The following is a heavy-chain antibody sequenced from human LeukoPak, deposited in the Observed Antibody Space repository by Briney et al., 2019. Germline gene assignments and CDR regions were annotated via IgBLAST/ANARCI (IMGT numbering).Heavy chain of an antibody. CDR2: IKQDGSEK. V-gene: IGHV3-7*01. CDR1: GFTFSSYW. Sequence: GGSLRLSCAASGFTFSSYWMSWVRQAPGKGLEWVANIKQDGSEKYYVDSVKGRFTISRDNAKNSLYLQMNSLRAEDTAVYYCARAHGSGSYYYTSYYYYYYMDVWGKGPRSPSP. D-gene: IGHD3-10*01. CDR3: ARAHGSGSYYYTSYYYYYYMDV. J-gene: IGHJ6*03.